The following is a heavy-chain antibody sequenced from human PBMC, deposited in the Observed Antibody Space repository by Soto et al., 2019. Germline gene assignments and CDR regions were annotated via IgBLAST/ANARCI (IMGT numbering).Heavy chain of an antibody. J-gene: IGHJ6*02. Sequence: SVKVSCKASGFTFTSSAVQWVRQARGQRLEWIGWIVVGSGNTNYAQKFQERVTITRDMSTSTAYMELSSLRSEDTAVYYCAADGGGQQKPTSYYYGMDVWGQGTKVTVYS. V-gene: IGHV1-58*01. CDR3: AADGGGQQKPTSYYYGMDV. CDR1: GFTFTSSA. CDR2: IVVGSGNT. D-gene: IGHD6-13*01.